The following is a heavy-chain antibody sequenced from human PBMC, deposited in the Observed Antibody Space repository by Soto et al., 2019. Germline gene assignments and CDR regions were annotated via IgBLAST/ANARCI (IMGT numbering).Heavy chain of an antibody. CDR1: GDSVASNIAA. CDR2: TYYKSKWYN. V-gene: IGHV6-1*01. CDR3: AREVDDGPNWFYP. D-gene: IGHD1-1*01. J-gene: IGHJ5*02. Sequence: HTLSITIANSGDSVASNIAAWNWIRQSPSRGLEWLGRTYYKSKWYNDYAVSVESRITINPDTSKNQFSLQLNSVTPEDTAVYYCAREVDDGPNWFYPWGQGTLVTVDS.